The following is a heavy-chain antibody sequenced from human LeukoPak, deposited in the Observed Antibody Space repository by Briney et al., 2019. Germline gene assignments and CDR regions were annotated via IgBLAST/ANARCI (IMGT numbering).Heavy chain of an antibody. CDR1: GYTFTSYG. CDR2: ISAYNGNT. V-gene: IGHV1-18*01. Sequence: ASVKVSCKASGYTFTSYGISWVRQAPGQGLEWMGWISAYNGNTNYAQKLQGRVTMTTDTSTSTAYMELRSLRSDDTAVYYCARGVVVIHGYYYYYMDVWGKGATVTVSS. D-gene: IGHD3-22*01. CDR3: ARGVVVIHGYYYYYMDV. J-gene: IGHJ6*03.